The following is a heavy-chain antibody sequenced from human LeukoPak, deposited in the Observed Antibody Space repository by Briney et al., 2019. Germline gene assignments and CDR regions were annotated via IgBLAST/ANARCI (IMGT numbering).Heavy chain of an antibody. CDR1: GGSISSYY. D-gene: IGHD3-22*01. V-gene: IGHV4-59*01. Sequence: SSETLSLTCTVTGGSISSYYWSWIRQPPGKGLEWIGYNHYSGSTNYNPSLRSRVTILVDTSKNQFSLELTSVTAADTAVYYCARLHYYYDSSGYPHLDWYFDLWGRGTLVTVSS. CDR2: NHYSGST. J-gene: IGHJ2*01. CDR3: ARLHYYYDSSGYPHLDWYFDL.